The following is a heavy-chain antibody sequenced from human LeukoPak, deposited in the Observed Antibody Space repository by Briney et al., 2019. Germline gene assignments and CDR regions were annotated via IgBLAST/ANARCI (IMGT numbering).Heavy chain of an antibody. CDR3: ARWNYGSGSYYYDY. V-gene: IGHV4-39*01. CDR1: GGSIGSSSYY. D-gene: IGHD3-10*01. J-gene: IGHJ4*02. CDR2: IYYSGST. Sequence: SETLSLTCTVSGGSIGSSSYYWGWIRQPPGKGLEWIGSIYYSGSTYYNPSLKSRVTISVDTSKNQFSLKLSSVTAADTAVYYCARWNYGSGSYYYDYWGQGTLVTVS.